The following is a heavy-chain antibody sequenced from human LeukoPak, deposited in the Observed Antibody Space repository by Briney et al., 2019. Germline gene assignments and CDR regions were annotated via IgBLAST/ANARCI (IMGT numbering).Heavy chain of an antibody. J-gene: IGHJ4*02. CDR3: AKRPDCSTTNCFRFEY. Sequence: GSLRLSCAASGFTFSTYAMSWVRRAPGQGLEWVSSISGDGGSTYYAESVKGRFTISRDNSKNTLYLQMNSLRAEDTAVYYCAKRPDCSTTNCFRFEYWGQGTLVTVSS. CDR1: GFTFSTYA. D-gene: IGHD2-2*01. V-gene: IGHV3-23*01. CDR2: ISGDGGST.